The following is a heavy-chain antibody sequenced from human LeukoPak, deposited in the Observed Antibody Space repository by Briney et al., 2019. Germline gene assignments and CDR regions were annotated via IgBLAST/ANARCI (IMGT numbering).Heavy chain of an antibody. D-gene: IGHD4-23*01. V-gene: IGHV4-39*07. CDR2: IYTSGST. CDR1: GGSISSSTHY. J-gene: IGHJ1*01. CDR3: ARAYGGNSQYFQH. Sequence: SETLSLTCTVSGGSISSSTHYWGWIRQPPGKGLEWIGRIYTSGSTNYNPSLKSRVTISVDTSKNQFSLKLSSVTAADTAVYYCARAYGGNSQYFQHWGQGTLVTVSS.